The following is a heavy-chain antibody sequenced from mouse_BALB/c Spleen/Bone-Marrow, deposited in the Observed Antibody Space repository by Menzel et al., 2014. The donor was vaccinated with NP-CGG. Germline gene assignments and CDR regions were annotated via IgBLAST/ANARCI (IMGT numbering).Heavy chain of an antibody. J-gene: IGHJ3*01. CDR2: INPGRGGS. CDR3: ARNANWLFTY. D-gene: IGHD4-1*01. CDR1: GYDFTSYL. V-gene: IGHV1-54*01. Sequence: QVTLKVCGAEVVRPGTSVKVSCKASGYDFTSYLIEWIKQRPGQGLEWIGVINPGRGGSNYNEKFTGKATLTVDKSSSTAYMQLSSLTSDDSAVYFCARNANWLFTYWGQGTLVTVSA.